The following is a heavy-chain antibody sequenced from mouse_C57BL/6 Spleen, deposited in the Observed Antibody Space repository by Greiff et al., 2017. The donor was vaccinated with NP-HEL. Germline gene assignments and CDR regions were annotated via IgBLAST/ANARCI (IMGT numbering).Heavy chain of an antibody. V-gene: IGHV1-50*01. D-gene: IGHD2-4*01. J-gene: IGHJ3*01. CDR3: ASMITRIFAY. Sequence: QVHVKQPGAELVKPGASVKLSCKASGYTFTSYWMQWVKQRPGQGLEWIGEIDPSDSYTNYNQKFKGKATLTVDTSSSTAYMQLSSLTSEDSAVYYCASMITRIFAYWGQGTLVTVSA. CDR2: IDPSDSYT. CDR1: GYTFTSYW.